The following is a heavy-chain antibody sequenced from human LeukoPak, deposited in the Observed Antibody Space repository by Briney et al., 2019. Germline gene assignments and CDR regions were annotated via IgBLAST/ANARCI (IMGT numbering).Heavy chain of an antibody. Sequence: PSETLSLTCSVSGGSISSSYWSWIRQPPGKGLEWIGYIYYSGSTNYNPSLKSRVTISVDTSKNQFSLKLSSVTAADTAVYYCARGYSSLDYWGQGTLVTVSS. D-gene: IGHD6-13*01. CDR2: IYYSGST. J-gene: IGHJ4*02. V-gene: IGHV4-59*01. CDR3: ARGYSSLDY. CDR1: GGSISSSY.